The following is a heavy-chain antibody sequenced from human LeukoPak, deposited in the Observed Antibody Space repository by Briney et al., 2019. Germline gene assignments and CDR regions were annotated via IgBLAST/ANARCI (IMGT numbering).Heavy chain of an antibody. Sequence: PGGSLRLSCAASGFTFSSYSMNWVRQAPGKGLEGVSSISSSSSYIYYADSVKGRFTISRDNAKNSLYLQMNSMRAEDTAVYYCAELGITMIGGVWGKGTTVTISS. D-gene: IGHD3-10*02. CDR1: GFTFSSYS. V-gene: IGHV3-21*01. J-gene: IGHJ6*04. CDR3: AELGITMIGGV. CDR2: ISSSSSYI.